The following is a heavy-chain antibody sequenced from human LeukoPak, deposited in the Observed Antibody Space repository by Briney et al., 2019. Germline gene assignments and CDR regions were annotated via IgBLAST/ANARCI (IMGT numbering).Heavy chain of an antibody. J-gene: IGHJ2*01. V-gene: IGHV3-11*04. Sequence: GGSLRLSCAASGFTFSDYYMSWIRQAPGKGLEWVSYISSSGSTIYYADSVKGRFTISRDNSKNTLYLQMNSLRAEDTAVYYCARELRYSSTVTSPAVDWYFDLWGRGTLVTVSS. CDR2: ISSSGSTI. D-gene: IGHD4-17*01. CDR1: GFTFSDYY. CDR3: ARELRYSSTVTSPAVDWYFDL.